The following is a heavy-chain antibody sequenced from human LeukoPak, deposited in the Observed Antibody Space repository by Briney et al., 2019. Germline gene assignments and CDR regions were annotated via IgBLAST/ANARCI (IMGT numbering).Heavy chain of an antibody. CDR2: VKNRGDGRTT. CDR3: TTEYFGGFEY. J-gene: IGHJ4*02. D-gene: IGHD3-16*01. CDR1: TFTKAW. Sequence: GGSLRLSCVVSTFTKAWMNWVRQAPGKGLEWVGRVKNRGDGRTTDYAAPVKGRFIISSDDSKKTVYLQMDSLKTEDTAVYFCTTEYFGGFEYWGQGTLVTVSS. V-gene: IGHV3-15*07.